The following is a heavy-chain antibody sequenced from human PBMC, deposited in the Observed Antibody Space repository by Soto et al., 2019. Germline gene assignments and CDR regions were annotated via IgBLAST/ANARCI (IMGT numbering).Heavy chain of an antibody. D-gene: IGHD1-26*01. CDR3: FFQAKDGIRGAVPVSAFLLNRSSDL. J-gene: IGHJ2*01. Sequence: KGLEYVSAISSNGGSTYYADSVKGRFTISRDNSKNTLYLQMSSLRAEDTAVYYFFFQAKDGIRGAVPVSAFLLNRSSDL. CDR2: ISSNGGST. V-gene: IGHV3-64D*08.